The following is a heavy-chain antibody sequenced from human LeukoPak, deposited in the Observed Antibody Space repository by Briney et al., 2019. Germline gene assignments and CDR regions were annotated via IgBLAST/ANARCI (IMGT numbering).Heavy chain of an antibody. J-gene: IGHJ5*02. CDR1: GYTFTGYY. Sequence: ASVKVSCKASGYTFTGYYMHWVRQAPGQGLEWMGWINPNSGGTNYAQKFQGRVTMTRDTSISTAYMELSRLRSDDTAVYYCARDRDTMVRGVIMRWFDPWGQGTLVTVSS. V-gene: IGHV1-2*02. CDR3: ARDRDTMVRGVIMRWFDP. CDR2: INPNSGGT. D-gene: IGHD3-10*01.